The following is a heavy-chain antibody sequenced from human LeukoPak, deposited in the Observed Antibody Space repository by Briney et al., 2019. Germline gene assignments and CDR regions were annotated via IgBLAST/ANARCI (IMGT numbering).Heavy chain of an antibody. J-gene: IGHJ6*03. CDR2: IGTHNGNT. D-gene: IGHD2-15*01. V-gene: IGHV1-18*01. Sequence: ASVKVSCKTSGYTFTSYGVSWVRQAPGQGLEWMGWIGTHNGNTNYAQKFQGRVIMTTDTSTSTAYMELRSLRSDDTAVYYCARSLGYCSGGSCSLYYYYYMDVWGKGTTVTVSS. CDR1: GYTFTSYG. CDR3: ARSLGYCSGGSCSLYYYYYMDV.